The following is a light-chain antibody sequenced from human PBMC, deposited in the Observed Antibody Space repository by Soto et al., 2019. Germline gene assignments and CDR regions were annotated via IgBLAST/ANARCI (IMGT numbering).Light chain of an antibody. Sequence: QSVLTQPPSASGTPGQRVTISCSGSSSNIGSNTVNWYQQLPGTAPKLLIYSNNQRPSGVPDRFSGSKSGTSASLAISGLQSEHEADYYCAAWDDSLNGWVFGGGTKLPVL. V-gene: IGLV1-44*01. J-gene: IGLJ3*02. CDR1: SSNIGSNT. CDR3: AAWDDSLNGWV. CDR2: SNN.